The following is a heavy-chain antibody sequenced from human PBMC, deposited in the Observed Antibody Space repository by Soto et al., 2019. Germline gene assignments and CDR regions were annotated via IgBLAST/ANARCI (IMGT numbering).Heavy chain of an antibody. CDR2: INHSGST. CDR3: ARGRPRTYYYGSGSYSYAEFDY. D-gene: IGHD3-10*01. Sequence: PSETLSLTCAVYGGSFSGYYWSWIRQPPGKGLEWIGEINHSGSTNYNPSLKSRVTISVDTSKNQFSLKLSSVTAADTAVYYCARGRPRTYYYGSGSYSYAEFDYWGQGTLVTVSS. V-gene: IGHV4-34*01. CDR1: GGSFSGYY. J-gene: IGHJ4*02.